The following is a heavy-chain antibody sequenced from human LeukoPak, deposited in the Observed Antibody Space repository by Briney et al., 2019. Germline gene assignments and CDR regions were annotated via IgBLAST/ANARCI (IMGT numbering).Heavy chain of an antibody. CDR3: ARDKVDNAWTGSLFDY. CDR2: IKQDGTEK. CDR1: GFTFSTYW. J-gene: IGHJ4*02. Sequence: RGGALRLSCATSGFTFSTYWMSWVRPAPGKGLDWVVLIKQDGTEKHYVDSVKGRFTISRDNAKNSVYLQMNSLRAEDTAVYYCARDKVDNAWTGSLFDYWGQGTLVTVSS. V-gene: IGHV3-7*01. D-gene: IGHD1-1*01.